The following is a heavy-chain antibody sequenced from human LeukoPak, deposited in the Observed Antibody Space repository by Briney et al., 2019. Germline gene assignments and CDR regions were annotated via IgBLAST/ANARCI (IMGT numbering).Heavy chain of an antibody. CDR3: ARIVGATTS. Sequence: GGSLRLSCAASGFTFSSYAMHWVRQAPGKGLEWVAVISYDGSNKYYADSVKGRFTISRDNSKNTLYLQMNSLRAGDTAVYYCARIVGATTSWGQGTLVTVSS. CDR1: GFTFSSYA. J-gene: IGHJ5*02. V-gene: IGHV3-30-3*01. D-gene: IGHD1-26*01. CDR2: ISYDGSNK.